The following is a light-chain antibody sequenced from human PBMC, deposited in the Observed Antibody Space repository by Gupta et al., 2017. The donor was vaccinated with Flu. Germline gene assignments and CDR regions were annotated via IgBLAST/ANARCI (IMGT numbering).Light chain of an antibody. CDR3: QQSDSAPRT. CDR1: NTISTY. J-gene: IGKJ1*01. Sequence: ASAGDRVTRTSRASNTISTYLTCSPQSPVKTPKVLLYAAFGSQSAVPSPFSGTGSATDFALIISRLQPADIATYYCQQSDSAPRTFSQGTKLELK. V-gene: IGKV1-39*01. CDR2: AAF.